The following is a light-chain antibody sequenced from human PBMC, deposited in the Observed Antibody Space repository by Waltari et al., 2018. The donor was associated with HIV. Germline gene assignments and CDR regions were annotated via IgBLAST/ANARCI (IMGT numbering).Light chain of an antibody. V-gene: IGKV1-39*01. J-gene: IGKJ1*01. CDR3: QQSYTTWWT. Sequence: DIQMTQSPSSLSASVGDRVTITCRASQRINTFLNWYQQKPGKAPKLLIYGASRLHSGVPSRFSGSGSGTDFTLTVHSLQPEDLATYYCQQSYTTWWTFGLGTKVEMK. CDR2: GAS. CDR1: QRINTF.